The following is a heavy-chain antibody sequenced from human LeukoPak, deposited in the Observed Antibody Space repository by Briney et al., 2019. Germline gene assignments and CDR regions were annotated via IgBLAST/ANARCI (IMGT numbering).Heavy chain of an antibody. V-gene: IGHV1-24*01. J-gene: IGHJ2*01. CDR2: FDPEDGET. Sequence: ASVKVSCKVSGYTLTELSMHWVRQAPGKGLEWMGGFDPEDGETIYAQKFQGRVTMTEDTSTDTAYMELSSLRSEDTAVYYCATPTLLGPRYFDLWGRGTLDTVSS. D-gene: IGHD3-16*01. CDR1: GYTLTELS. CDR3: ATPTLLGPRYFDL.